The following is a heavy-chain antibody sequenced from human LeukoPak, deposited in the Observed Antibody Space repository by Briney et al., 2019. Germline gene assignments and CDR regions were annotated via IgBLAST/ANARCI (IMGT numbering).Heavy chain of an antibody. V-gene: IGHV1-8*03. CDR2: MNPNSGNT. Sequence: ASVKVSCKASGYTFTSYDINWVRQATGQGLEWMGWMNPNSGNTGYAQKFQGRVTITRNTSISTAYMELSSLRSEDTAVYSCARGYYCGSTSCHGGDFDYWGQGTLVTVSS. D-gene: IGHD2-2*01. CDR1: GYTFTSYD. J-gene: IGHJ4*02. CDR3: ARGYYCGSTSCHGGDFDY.